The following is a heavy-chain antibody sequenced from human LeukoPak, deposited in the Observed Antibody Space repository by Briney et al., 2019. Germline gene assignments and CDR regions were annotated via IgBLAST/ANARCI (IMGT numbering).Heavy chain of an antibody. CDR1: GGSISSYY. CDR3: ARLAARRKDFDY. J-gene: IGHJ4*02. V-gene: IGHV4-59*12. CDR2: IYYSGST. D-gene: IGHD6-6*01. Sequence: SETLSLTCTVSGGSISSYYWSWIRQPPGKGLEWIGYIYYSGSTNYNPSLKSRVTMSVDTSKNQFSLKLSSVTAADTAVYYCARLAARRKDFDYWGQGTLVTVSS.